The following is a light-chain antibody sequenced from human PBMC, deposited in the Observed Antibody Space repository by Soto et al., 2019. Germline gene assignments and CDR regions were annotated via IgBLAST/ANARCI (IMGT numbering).Light chain of an antibody. CDR2: GAS. CDR1: QSVSTH. V-gene: IGKV3-15*01. CDR3: QQYYDWPPKYT. J-gene: IGKJ2*01. Sequence: EIVMTQSPATLSVSPGERVTLPCRASQSVSTHLAWYQQRPGQAPRLLIYGASTRATGVPGRFSGSGSGTEFTLTISSLQSEDVAPYFCQQYYDWPPKYTFGQGTTLEIK.